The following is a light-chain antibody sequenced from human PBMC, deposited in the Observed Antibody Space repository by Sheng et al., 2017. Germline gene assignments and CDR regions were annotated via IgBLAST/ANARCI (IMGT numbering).Light chain of an antibody. J-gene: IGKJ4*01. CDR1: QSVSVSSSNKNY. Sequence: DIVMTQSPDSLAVSLGDRATISCRSSQSVSVSSSNKNYLAWYQQKPGQPPKLLIFWASTRESGVPDRFSGSGSGTDFTLTISSLQAEDVAVYYCQQYYTTPLTFGGGTKVEIK. CDR3: QQYYTTPLT. V-gene: IGKV4-1*01. CDR2: WAS.